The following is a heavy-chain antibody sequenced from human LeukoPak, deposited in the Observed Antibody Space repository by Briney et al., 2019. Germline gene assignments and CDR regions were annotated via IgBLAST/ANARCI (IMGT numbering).Heavy chain of an antibody. D-gene: IGHD1-14*01. CDR3: ARDTPDPTGYKWFDP. Sequence: PGGSLRLSCAASGFTFSDYYMSWIRQAPGKGLELVSYISSSGSTIYYADSVKGRFTISRDNAKNSLYLQMNSLRAEDTAVYYCARDTPDPTGYKWFDPWGQGTLVTVSS. CDR2: ISSSGSTI. CDR1: GFTFSDYY. J-gene: IGHJ5*02. V-gene: IGHV3-11*04.